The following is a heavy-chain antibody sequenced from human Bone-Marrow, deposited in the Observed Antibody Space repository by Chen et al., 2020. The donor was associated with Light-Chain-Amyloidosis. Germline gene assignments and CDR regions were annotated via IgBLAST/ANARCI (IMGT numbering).Heavy chain of an antibody. J-gene: IGHJ5*02. CDR1: GGSISSGGCY. V-gene: IGHV4-31*03. CDR2: IYSSGST. Sequence: QMQLQESGPGLVKASQTLSLTCTVSGGSISSGGCYWSWVRQHPGKGLEWIGYIYSSGSTYYNSSLKSRTIISLDTSKNQFSLKLNSVTAADTAVYFCAIFTLSGLDPWGQGTLVTVSS. CDR3: AIFTLSGLDP.